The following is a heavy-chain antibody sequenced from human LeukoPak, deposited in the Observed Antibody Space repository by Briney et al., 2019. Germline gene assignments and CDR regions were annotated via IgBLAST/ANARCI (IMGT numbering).Heavy chain of an antibody. V-gene: IGHV3-23*01. D-gene: IGHD7-27*01. Sequence: GGSLRLSCAASGFTFSSYAMNWVRQAPGKGLEWVSAISGSGGSTYNADSVKGRFTISRDNSKNTLYLQMNSLRAEDTAVYYCAKVTNWDFLFPRYYFDYWGQGTLVTVSS. CDR1: GFTFSSYA. J-gene: IGHJ4*02. CDR3: AKVTNWDFLFPRYYFDY. CDR2: ISGSGGST.